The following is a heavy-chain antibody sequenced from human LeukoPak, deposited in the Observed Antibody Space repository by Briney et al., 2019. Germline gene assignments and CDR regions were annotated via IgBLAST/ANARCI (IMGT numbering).Heavy chain of an antibody. V-gene: IGHV3-23*01. CDR3: ARYRSGYYYYYYMDV. CDR2: ISGSGGST. J-gene: IGHJ6*03. CDR1: GFTFSSYA. D-gene: IGHD5-12*01. Sequence: GGSLRLSCAASGFTFSSYAMGWVRQAPGKGLEWVSAISGSGGSTYYADSVKGRFTISRDNAKNSLYLQMNSLRAEDTAVYYCARYRSGYYYYYYMDVWGKGTTVTVSS.